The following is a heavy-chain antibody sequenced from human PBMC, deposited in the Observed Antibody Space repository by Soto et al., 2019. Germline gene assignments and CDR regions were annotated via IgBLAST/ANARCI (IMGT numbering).Heavy chain of an antibody. D-gene: IGHD3-3*01. CDR2: INHSGST. Sequence: SETVSLTCAVYGGSFSGYYWSWIRQPPGKGLEWIGEINHSGSTNYNPSLKSRVTISVDTSKNQFSLKLSSVTAADTAVYYCARVGRDYDFWSGPSRRWFDPWGQGTLVTVSS. J-gene: IGHJ5*02. CDR1: GGSFSGYY. CDR3: ARVGRDYDFWSGPSRRWFDP. V-gene: IGHV4-34*01.